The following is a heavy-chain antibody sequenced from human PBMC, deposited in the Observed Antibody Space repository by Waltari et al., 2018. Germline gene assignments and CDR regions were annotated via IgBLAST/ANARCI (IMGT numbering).Heavy chain of an antibody. CDR2: ISYDGSNK. CDR3: AKDMDSYSRSWFRMEDDFYHFGMDV. Sequence: QVQLVESGGGVVHPGRSLRLSCAASGFTFSSFGMHWVRQAPGKGLEWVAVISYDGSNKDYADSMKGRFTISRDNPTKTLDLQMNSLGVEDTGVYYCAKDMDSYSRSWFRMEDDFYHFGMDVWGQGITVTVSS. J-gene: IGHJ6*02. CDR1: GFTFSSFG. V-gene: IGHV3-30*18. D-gene: IGHD1-26*01.